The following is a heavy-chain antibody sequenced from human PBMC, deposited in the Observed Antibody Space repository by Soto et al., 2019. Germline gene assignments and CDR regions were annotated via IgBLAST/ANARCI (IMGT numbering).Heavy chain of an antibody. CDR1: GFTFRNAW. CDR3: TTGDYGSFDI. CDR2: IKSKPDGGTT. V-gene: IGHV3-15*01. Sequence: EVQVVESGGGLVKPGVSLRLSCAASGFTFRNAWMNWVRQAPGKGLEWVGRIKSKPDGGTTDYAAPVKGRTTISRDDSKNTPDMQMNSMTTQDTAVYYCTTGDYGSFDIWGQGAMVTVSS. J-gene: IGHJ3*02. D-gene: IGHD3-10*01.